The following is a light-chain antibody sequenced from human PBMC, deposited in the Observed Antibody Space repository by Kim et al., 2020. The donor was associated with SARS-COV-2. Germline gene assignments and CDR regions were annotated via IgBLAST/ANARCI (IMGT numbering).Light chain of an antibody. Sequence: SRAESATLSCRASRSVSSNLAWYQQKPGQAPRLLIYGAATRATGIPARFSGSGSGTEFTLTISILQSEDLAVYYCQQYNNCPGTFGQGTKVDIK. CDR1: RSVSSN. CDR2: GAA. CDR3: QQYNNCPGT. J-gene: IGKJ1*01. V-gene: IGKV3-15*01.